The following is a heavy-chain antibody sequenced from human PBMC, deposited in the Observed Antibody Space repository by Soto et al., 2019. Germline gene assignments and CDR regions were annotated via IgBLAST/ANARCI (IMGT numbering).Heavy chain of an antibody. Sequence: SVKVSCKASGCTFSSYAISWVRQAPGQGLEWMGGIIPIFGTANYAQKFQGRVTITADESTSTAYMELSSLRSEDTAVYYCARGLAVAGMRHGMEVWGQGTTVTVSS. CDR2: IIPIFGTA. V-gene: IGHV1-69*13. CDR1: GCTFSSYA. CDR3: ARGLAVAGMRHGMEV. J-gene: IGHJ6*02. D-gene: IGHD6-19*01.